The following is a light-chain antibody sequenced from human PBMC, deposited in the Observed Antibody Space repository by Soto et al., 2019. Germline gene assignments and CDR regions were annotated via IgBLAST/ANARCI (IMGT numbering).Light chain of an antibody. CDR3: QQRRNWPPRLT. V-gene: IGKV3-11*01. CDR1: QSVSSY. CDR2: DAS. J-gene: IGKJ4*01. Sequence: EIVLTQSPATLSLSPGERATLSCRASQSVSSYLAWYQQKPRPAPRLLIYDASNRANGIPARFSGSGSGTDFTLTISSLEPEDFAVYYCQQRRNWPPRLTCGGGTKVEIK.